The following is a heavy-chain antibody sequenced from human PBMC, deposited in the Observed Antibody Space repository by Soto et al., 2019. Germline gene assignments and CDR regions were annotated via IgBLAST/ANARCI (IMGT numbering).Heavy chain of an antibody. D-gene: IGHD3-3*01. Sequence: SVKVSCKASGGTFSSYAISWVRQAPGQGLEWMGGIIPIFGTANYAQKFQGRVTITADESTSTAYMELSSLRSEDTAVYYCAITIFGVVPYYVLAVCGQGTTVPGSS. J-gene: IGHJ6*02. CDR3: AITIFGVVPYYVLAV. CDR1: GGTFSSYA. CDR2: IIPIFGTA. V-gene: IGHV1-69*13.